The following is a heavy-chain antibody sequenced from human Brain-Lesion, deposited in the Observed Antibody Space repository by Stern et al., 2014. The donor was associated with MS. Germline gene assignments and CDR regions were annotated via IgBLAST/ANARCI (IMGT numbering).Heavy chain of an antibody. Sequence: QVQLQESGPGLVKPSETLSLTCAVSGDSISSYTHYWAWIRQPPGKGLEWIGSVYYSRATHYNPALKTPVTISGATSKNPFSLRVNSVTAADTAVYYCAKHACTGAACPFDLWGQGTLVTVSS. J-gene: IGHJ4*02. V-gene: IGHV4-39*01. CDR1: GDSISSYTHY. CDR3: AKHACTGAACPFDL. D-gene: IGHD2-8*02. CDR2: VYYSRAT.